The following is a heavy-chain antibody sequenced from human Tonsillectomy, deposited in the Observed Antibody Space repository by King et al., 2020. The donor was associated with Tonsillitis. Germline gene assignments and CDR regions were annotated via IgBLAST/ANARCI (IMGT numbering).Heavy chain of an antibody. J-gene: IGHJ3*02. V-gene: IGHV2-26*01. D-gene: IGHD6-13*01. CDR2: IFSNDEK. CDR3: ARIGGIARDDDAFDI. CDR1: GFSLSNARMG. Sequence: VTLKESGPVLVKPTETLTLTCTVSGFSLSNARMGVSWIRQPPGKALEWLAHIFSNDEKSYSTSLKSRLTNSKATSKSQVVLTMTNMDPVDTATSYCARIGGIARDDDAFDIWGQGTMVTVSS.